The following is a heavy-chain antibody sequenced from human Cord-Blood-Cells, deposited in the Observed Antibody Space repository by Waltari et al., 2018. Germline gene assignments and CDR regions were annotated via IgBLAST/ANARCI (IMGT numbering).Heavy chain of an antibody. D-gene: IGHD3-3*01. CDR3: ARVGSGITIFGVVISKNWFDP. CDR2: MNPNSGNT. J-gene: IGHJ5*02. CDR1: GYTFTSYD. V-gene: IGHV1-8*03. Sequence: QVQLVQSGAEVKKPGASVKVSCKASGYTFTSYDINWVRRATGQGLEWMGWMNPNSGNTGYAQKFQGRVTITRNTAISTAYMELSSLRSEDTAVYYCARVGSGITIFGVVISKNWFDPWGQGTLVTVSS.